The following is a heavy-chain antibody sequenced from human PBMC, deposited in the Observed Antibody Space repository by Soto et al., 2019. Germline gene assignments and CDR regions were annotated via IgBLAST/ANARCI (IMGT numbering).Heavy chain of an antibody. D-gene: IGHD6-13*01. CDR2: ISGSGGST. V-gene: IGHV3-23*01. J-gene: IGHJ5*02. Sequence: GGSLRLSCAASGFTFSSYAMSWVRQAPGKGLEWVSAISGSGGSTYYADSVKGRFTISRDNSKNTLYLQMNSLRAEDTAVYYCANVTSGYSSTYLTQLYYWFDPWGQGTLVKVSS. CDR1: GFTFSSYA. CDR3: ANVTSGYSSTYLTQLYYWFDP.